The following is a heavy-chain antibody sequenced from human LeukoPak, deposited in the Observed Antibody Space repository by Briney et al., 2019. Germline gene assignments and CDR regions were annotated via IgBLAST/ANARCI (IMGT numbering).Heavy chain of an antibody. Sequence: NPSETLSLTCTVSGGSISNYYWSWIRQPPGKGLEWIGYIYYSGSTNYNPSLKSRVTISVDTSKNQFSLKLSSVTAADTAVYYCARQGYYGSGSYTRFDYWGQGTLVTVSS. CDR2: IYYSGST. CDR3: ARQGYYGSGSYTRFDY. V-gene: IGHV4-59*08. CDR1: GGSISNYY. J-gene: IGHJ4*02. D-gene: IGHD3-10*01.